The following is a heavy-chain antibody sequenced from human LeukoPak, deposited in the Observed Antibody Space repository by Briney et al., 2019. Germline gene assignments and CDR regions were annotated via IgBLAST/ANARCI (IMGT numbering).Heavy chain of an antibody. CDR2: LHPNNGAT. Sequence: ASVKVSCKASGYTFTGSGWYLYWLRQAPGQGLECVGWLHPNNGATGYAQKFQGRDAMTTDTSISTAYMELSRLRPDDTAIYYCARDGPAQMVYFDYWGQGTLVTVSS. V-gene: IGHV1-2*02. CDR1: GYTFTGSGWY. CDR3: ARDGPAQMVYFDY. D-gene: IGHD3-10*01. J-gene: IGHJ4*02.